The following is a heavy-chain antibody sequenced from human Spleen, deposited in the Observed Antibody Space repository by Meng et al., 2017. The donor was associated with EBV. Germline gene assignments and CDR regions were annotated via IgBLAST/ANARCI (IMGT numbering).Heavy chain of an antibody. Sequence: QVLLVESGTEVKGLGASVKSSCKASGYRFTSDGISWVRQAPRQGLEWMGWISAYNGNRNYGQKLQGRVTMTTDTSTSTAYMELRSLRSDDTAVYYCARDLEDGDFDYWGQGTLVTVSS. J-gene: IGHJ4*02. CDR3: ARDLEDGDFDY. V-gene: IGHV1-18*01. D-gene: IGHD5-24*01. CDR2: ISAYNGNR. CDR1: GYRFTSDG.